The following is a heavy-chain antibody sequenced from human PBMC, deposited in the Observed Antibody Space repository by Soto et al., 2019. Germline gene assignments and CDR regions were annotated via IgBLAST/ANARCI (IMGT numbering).Heavy chain of an antibody. CDR3: AKYGPMVRGVTPDYYFDY. Sequence: GGSLRLSCAASGFTFSSYARSWVRQAPGKGLEWVSAISGSGGSTYYADSVKGRFTISRDNSKNTLYLQMNSLRAEDTAVYYCAKYGPMVRGVTPDYYFDYWGQGTLVTVYS. V-gene: IGHV3-23*01. D-gene: IGHD3-10*01. J-gene: IGHJ4*02. CDR1: GFTFSSYA. CDR2: ISGSGGST.